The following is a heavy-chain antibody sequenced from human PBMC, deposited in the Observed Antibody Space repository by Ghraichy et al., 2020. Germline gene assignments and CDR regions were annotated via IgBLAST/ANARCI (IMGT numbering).Heavy chain of an antibody. D-gene: IGHD4-17*01. CDR1: GFTFSDHY. V-gene: IGHV3-72*01. Sequence: GGSLRLSCAASGFTFSDHYMDWVRQAPGKGLEWVGRIRNKANSYTTEYAAPVKGRFTISRDDSKNSLYLQMNSLKNEDMAVYYCVRAGLRSLRYFDLWGRGTLVTVSS. J-gene: IGHJ2*01. CDR2: IRNKANSYTT. CDR3: VRAGLRSLRYFDL.